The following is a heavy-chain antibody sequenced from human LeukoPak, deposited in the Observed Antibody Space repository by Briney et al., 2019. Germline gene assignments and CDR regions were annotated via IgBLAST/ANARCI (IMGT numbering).Heavy chain of an antibody. CDR2: IYYSGST. J-gene: IGHJ4*02. CDR1: GGSISSSSYY. CDR3: ARESGVAATHYFDY. V-gene: IGHV4-39*02. Sequence: SETLSLTCTVSGGSISSSSYYWGWIRQPPGKGLEWIGSIYYSGSTYYNPSLKGRVTISVDTSKNQFSLKLSSVTAADTAVYYCARESGVAATHYFDYWGQGTLVTVSS. D-gene: IGHD2-15*01.